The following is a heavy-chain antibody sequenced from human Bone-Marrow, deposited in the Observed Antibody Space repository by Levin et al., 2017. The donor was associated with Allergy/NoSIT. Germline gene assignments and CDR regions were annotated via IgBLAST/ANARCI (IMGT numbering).Heavy chain of an antibody. CDR3: ARSWSKGGVVFFDF. CDR1: GDSMKNSNW. D-gene: IGHD3-3*01. CDR2: IHHTGST. J-gene: IGHJ4*02. Sequence: SETLSLTCAVSGDSMKNSNWWSWVRQPPGKGLEWIGEIHHTGSTNYNPPLKSRVSISVDNSKNHFSLNLTSVTAADTAVYYCARSWSKGGVVFFDFWGQGALVVVSS. V-gene: IGHV4-4*02.